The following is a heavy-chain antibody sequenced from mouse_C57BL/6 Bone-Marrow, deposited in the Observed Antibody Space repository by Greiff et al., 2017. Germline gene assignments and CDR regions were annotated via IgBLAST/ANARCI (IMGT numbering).Heavy chain of an antibody. J-gene: IGHJ4*01. D-gene: IGHD2-4*01. CDR3: ARLNIYYDYDGAMDY. V-gene: IGHV1-69*01. CDR1: GYTFTSYW. Sequence: VKLMESGAELVMPGASVKLSCKASGYTFTSYWMHWVKQRPGQGLEWIGEIDPSDSYTNYNQKFKGKSTLTVDKSSSTAYMQLSSLTSEDSAVYYCARLNIYYDYDGAMDYWGQGTSVTVSS. CDR2: IDPSDSYT.